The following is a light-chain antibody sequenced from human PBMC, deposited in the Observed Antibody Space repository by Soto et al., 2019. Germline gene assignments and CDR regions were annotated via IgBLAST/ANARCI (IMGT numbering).Light chain of an antibody. J-gene: IGKJ2*01. CDR2: GAS. CDR3: QQYGGSPRT. V-gene: IGKV3-20*01. CDR1: QSVSNNY. Sequence: EIVLTQSPGTLSLSPGERATLSCRASQSVSNNYLAWYQHKPGQPPRLLIYGASSRATGIPDRFSGSGSGTDFTLTISRLEPEDFAVYYCQQYGGSPRTFGQGTKLEIK.